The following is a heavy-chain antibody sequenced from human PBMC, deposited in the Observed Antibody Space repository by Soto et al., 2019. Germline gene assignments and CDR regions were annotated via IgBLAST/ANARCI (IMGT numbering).Heavy chain of an antibody. CDR2: INPNSGGT. D-gene: IGHD3-9*01. V-gene: IGHV1-2*04. Sequence: QVQLVQSGAEVKKPGASVKVSCKASGYTFTGYYMHWVRQAPGQGLEWMGWINPNSGGTNYAQKFQGWVTMTRDTSISTAYMELSRLRSDDTAVYYCARETLTHKTYYYYGMDVWGQGTTVTVSS. CDR3: ARETLTHKTYYYYGMDV. J-gene: IGHJ6*02. CDR1: GYTFTGYY.